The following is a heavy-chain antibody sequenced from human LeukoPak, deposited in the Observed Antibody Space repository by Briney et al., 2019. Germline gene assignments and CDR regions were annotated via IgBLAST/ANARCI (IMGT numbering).Heavy chain of an antibody. CDR2: IYYSGST. J-gene: IGHJ4*02. D-gene: IGHD3-22*01. V-gene: IGHV4-30-4*01. CDR1: GGSISSGDYY. CDR3: ARGIFYDSSGYSTYYFDY. Sequence: PSQTLSLTCTVSGGSISSGDYYWGWIRQPPGKGLEWIGYIYYSGSTYYNPSLESRVTISVDTSKNQFSLKLSSVTAADTAVYYCARGIFYDSSGYSTYYFDYWGQGTLVTVSS.